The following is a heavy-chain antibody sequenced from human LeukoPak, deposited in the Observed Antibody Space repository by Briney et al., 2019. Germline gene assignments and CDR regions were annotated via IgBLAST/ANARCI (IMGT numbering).Heavy chain of an antibody. CDR1: GGSIDGYY. CDR3: ARYGSSSLRAGYYYYMDV. J-gene: IGHJ6*03. Sequence: SETLSLTCTVSGGSIDGYYWSWIRQSPGKGLEWIGYIYYTGSAFYNPSLKSRVIISLDTSKNQLSLNLRSVTAADTAVYYCARYGSSSLRAGYYYYMDVWGKGTTVTVSS. CDR2: IYYTGSA. V-gene: IGHV4-59*01. D-gene: IGHD6-6*01.